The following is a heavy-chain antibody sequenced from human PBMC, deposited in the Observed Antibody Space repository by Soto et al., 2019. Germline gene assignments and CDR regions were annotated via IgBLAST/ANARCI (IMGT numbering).Heavy chain of an antibody. CDR2: IIPIFGTA. D-gene: IGHD3-22*01. V-gene: IGHV1-69*13. Sequence: SVKVSCKASGGTFSSYAISWVRQAPGQGLEWMGGIIPIFGTANYAQKFQGRVTITADESTSTAYMELRSLRSDDTAVYYCARALAGMIVADYWGQGTLVTVSS. CDR3: ARALAGMIVADY. CDR1: GGTFSSYA. J-gene: IGHJ4*02.